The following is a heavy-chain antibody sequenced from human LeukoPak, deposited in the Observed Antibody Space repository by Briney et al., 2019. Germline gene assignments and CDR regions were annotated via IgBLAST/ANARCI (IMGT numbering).Heavy chain of an antibody. CDR2: VTPNSGNT. D-gene: IGHD2-8*02. CDR3: GRQKNCPDRICYVD. J-gene: IGHJ4*02. CDR1: GYTLGNND. V-gene: IGHV1-8*02. Sequence: RASVKVSCKASGYTLGNNDINWVRQATGQGLEWLGWVTPNSGNTGYGRKFQGRVTMTRDTSISTAYLELDNLGSEDTTGYYLGRQKNCPDRICYVDWEQGTLVSVSS.